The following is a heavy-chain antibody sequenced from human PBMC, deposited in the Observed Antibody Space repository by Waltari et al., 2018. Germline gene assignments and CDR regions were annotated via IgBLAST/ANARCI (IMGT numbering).Heavy chain of an antibody. D-gene: IGHD1-26*01. CDR2: IYHSGSK. CDR1: GYSISCGYY. V-gene: IGHV4-38-2*01. J-gene: IGHJ3*02. Sequence: VPLQESGPGLVKPSEPLSLPCPASGYSISCGYYWCWIRQLPGKRLEWIGRIYHSGSKYYNPSLKSRVTISVDTSKNQFSLKRSSVTAADTAVYYCATKPRVGDAFDIWGQGTMVTVSS. CDR3: ATKPRVGDAFDI.